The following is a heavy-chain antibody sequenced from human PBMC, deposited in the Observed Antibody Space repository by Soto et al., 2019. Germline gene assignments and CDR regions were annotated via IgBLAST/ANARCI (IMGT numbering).Heavy chain of an antibody. CDR2: IYYSGSV. Sequence: QVQLQESGPGLVEPSGTLSLTCAVSGGSIISGNWWSWVRQPPGKGLEWIGEIYYSGSVNYNPSLQSRVTMSLDKSRNHFSLKLSSVTTADTAVYYCARDGGVTTGVGWFDPWGQGTLVTVSA. J-gene: IGHJ5*02. CDR3: ARDGGVTTGVGWFDP. V-gene: IGHV4-4*02. D-gene: IGHD4-17*01. CDR1: GGSIISGNW.